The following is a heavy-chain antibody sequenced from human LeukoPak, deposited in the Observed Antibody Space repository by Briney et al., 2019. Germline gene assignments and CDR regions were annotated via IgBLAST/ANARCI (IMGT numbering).Heavy chain of an antibody. CDR2: ISPTGSTT. J-gene: IGHJ4*02. CDR1: GFSFSGHW. V-gene: IGHV3-74*01. D-gene: IGHD1-20*01. Sequence: GGSLRLSCTASGFSFSGHWMHWARHLPGKGLVWVSRISPTGSTTSYADSVKGRFTVSRDNAKNSLYLQMNSLRAEDTAVYYCARRRYNWNAIDYWGQGTLVTVSS. CDR3: ARRRYNWNAIDY.